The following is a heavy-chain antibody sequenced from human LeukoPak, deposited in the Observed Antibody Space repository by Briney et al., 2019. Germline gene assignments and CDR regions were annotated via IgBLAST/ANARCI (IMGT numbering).Heavy chain of an antibody. CDR1: GYTFTGYY. Sequence: ASVKVSCNVSGYTFTGYYMHWVRQAPGQGLDWMGWINPNSGATNYAQKFQGRVTMTRDTSISTAYLELSRLRSDDTAVYYCARDYYDSSGYPHLDYWGQGTLVTVSS. CDR3: ARDYYDSSGYPHLDY. CDR2: INPNSGAT. D-gene: IGHD3-22*01. V-gene: IGHV1-2*02. J-gene: IGHJ4*02.